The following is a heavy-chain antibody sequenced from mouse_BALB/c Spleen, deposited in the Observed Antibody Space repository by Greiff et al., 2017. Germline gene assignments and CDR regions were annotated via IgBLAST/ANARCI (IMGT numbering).Heavy chain of an antibody. CDR1: GFTFSSYG. Sequence: EVMLVESGGGLVQPGGSLKLSCAASGFTFSSYGMSWVRQTPDKRLELVATINSNGGSTYYPDSVKGRFTISRDNAKNTLYLQMSSLKSEDTAMYYCARDRGYGNYEFAYWGQGTLVTVSA. J-gene: IGHJ3*01. D-gene: IGHD2-10*02. CDR2: INSNGGST. V-gene: IGHV5-6-3*01. CDR3: ARDRGYGNYEFAY.